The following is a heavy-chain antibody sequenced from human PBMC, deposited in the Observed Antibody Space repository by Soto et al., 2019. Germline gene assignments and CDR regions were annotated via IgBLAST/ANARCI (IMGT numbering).Heavy chain of an antibody. D-gene: IGHD2-2*01. CDR2: ISGSGGST. J-gene: IGHJ6*02. V-gene: IGHV3-23*01. CDR3: AKVSVPAAKHYGMDV. CDR1: GFTFSSYA. Sequence: GGSLRLSCAASGFTFSSYAMSWVRQAAGKALEWVSAISGSGGSTYYADSVKGRFTISRDNSKNTLYLQMNSLRAEDTAVYYCAKVSVPAAKHYGMDVWGQGTTVTVSS.